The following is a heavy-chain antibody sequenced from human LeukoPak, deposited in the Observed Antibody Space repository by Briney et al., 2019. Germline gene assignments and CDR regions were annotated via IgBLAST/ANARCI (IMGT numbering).Heavy chain of an antibody. J-gene: IGHJ4*02. CDR3: AKGANSGFFDY. Sequence: GGSLRLSCAASGFTVSSNYMSWVRQAPGKGLEWVSAISGSGGSTYYADSVKGRFTISRDNSKNTLYLQMNSLRAEDTAVYYCAKGANSGFFDYWGQGTLVTVSS. D-gene: IGHD3-22*01. V-gene: IGHV3-23*01. CDR1: GFTVSSNY. CDR2: ISGSGGST.